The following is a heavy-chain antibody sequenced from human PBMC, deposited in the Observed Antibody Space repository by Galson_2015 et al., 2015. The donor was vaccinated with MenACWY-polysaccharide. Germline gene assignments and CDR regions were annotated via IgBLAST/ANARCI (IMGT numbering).Heavy chain of an antibody. Sequence: DGSNKYYAGSVKGRFTISRDNSKNTLYLQMNSLRAEDTAVYYCAKGGRYSSSDNWFDPWGQGTLVTVSS. CDR2: DGSNK. D-gene: IGHD6-13*01. J-gene: IGHJ5*02. CDR3: AKGGRYSSSDNWFDP. V-gene: IGHV3-30*02.